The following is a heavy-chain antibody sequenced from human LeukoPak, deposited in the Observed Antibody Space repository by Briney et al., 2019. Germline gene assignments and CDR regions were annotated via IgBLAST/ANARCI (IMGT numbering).Heavy chain of an antibody. CDR2: ISISSSTI. J-gene: IGHJ2*01. D-gene: IGHD2-15*01. CDR1: GFTFSSYE. CDR3: ARDRRGYCSGGSCYSVPWYFDL. V-gene: IGHV3-48*03. Sequence: GGSLRLSCAASGFTFSSYEMNWVRQAPGQGLERVSYISISSSTIYYADSVKGRFTISRDNAKNSLYLQMISLRAEDTAVYYCARDRRGYCSGGSCYSVPWYFDLWGRGTLVTVSS.